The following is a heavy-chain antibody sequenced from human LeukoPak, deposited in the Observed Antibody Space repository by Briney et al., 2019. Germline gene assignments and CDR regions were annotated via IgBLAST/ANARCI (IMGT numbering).Heavy chain of an antibody. Sequence: GGSLRLSCAASGFTFSNYGMHWVRQAPGKGLEWVTLIRFDGSHKYYADSVKGRFTISRDNSKSTVYLQMNSLRAEDTAVYYCARDRGITMVRGVMTDYWGQGTLVTVSS. V-gene: IGHV3-30*02. CDR2: IRFDGSHK. CDR1: GFTFSNYG. J-gene: IGHJ4*02. CDR3: ARDRGITMVRGVMTDY. D-gene: IGHD3-10*01.